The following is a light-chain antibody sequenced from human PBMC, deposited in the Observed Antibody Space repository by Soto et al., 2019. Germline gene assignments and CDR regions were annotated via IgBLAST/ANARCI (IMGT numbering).Light chain of an antibody. Sequence: QPVLTQPPSVSGAPGQRVTISCTGSSSNIGAGYDVHWYQQLPGTAPKLLIYGNSNRPSGVPDRFSGSKSCPSASLAITGLQGGDGADFFCQSYDSRLSLVFGGGTKLTVL. CDR2: GNS. CDR3: QSYDSRLSLV. J-gene: IGLJ2*01. V-gene: IGLV1-40*01. CDR1: SSNIGAGYD.